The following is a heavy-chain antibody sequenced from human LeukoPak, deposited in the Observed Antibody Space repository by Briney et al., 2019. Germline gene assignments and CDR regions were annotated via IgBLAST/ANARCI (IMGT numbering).Heavy chain of an antibody. CDR2: IISSSSYT. CDR3: ARERGDTAMVFDY. D-gene: IGHD5-18*01. V-gene: IGHV3-11*06. J-gene: IGHJ4*02. CDR1: GFTFSDYY. Sequence: GGSLRLSCAASGFTFSDYYMSWIRQAPGKGLEWVSYIISSSSYTNYADSVKGRFTISRDNAKNSLYLQMNSLRAEDTAVYYCARERGDTAMVFDYWGQGTLVTVSS.